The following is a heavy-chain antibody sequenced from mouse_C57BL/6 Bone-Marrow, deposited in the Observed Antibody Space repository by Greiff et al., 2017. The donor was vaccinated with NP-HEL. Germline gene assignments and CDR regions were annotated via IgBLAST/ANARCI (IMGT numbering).Heavy chain of an antibody. V-gene: IGHV5-17*01. D-gene: IGHD1-1*01. CDR3: ARDYYGNRNY. J-gene: IGHJ2*01. Sequence: DVHLVESGGGLVKPGGSLKLSCAASGFTFSDYGMHWVRQAPEKGLEWVAYISSGRSTIYYADTVKGRFTISRDNAKNTLFLQMTSLRSEDTAMYYCARDYYGNRNYWGQGTTLTVSS. CDR2: ISSGRSTI. CDR1: GFTFSDYG.